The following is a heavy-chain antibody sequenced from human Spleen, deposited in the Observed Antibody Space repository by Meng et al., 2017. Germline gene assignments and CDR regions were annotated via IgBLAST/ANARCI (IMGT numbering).Heavy chain of an antibody. D-gene: IGHD4-11*01. CDR2: IFHTEST. CDR3: ARGPTTMAHDFDC. CDR1: RVSFSNYY. Sequence: WVAGRVRHSEPLSLTCVVSRVSFSNYYWCWIRQPPGKVLEWIGKIFHTESTYYNPSLKSRVTMSIDKSKNQFSLKLTSVTAADSAVYYCARGPTTMAHDFDCWGQGTLVTVSS. J-gene: IGHJ4*02. V-gene: IGHV4-34*01.